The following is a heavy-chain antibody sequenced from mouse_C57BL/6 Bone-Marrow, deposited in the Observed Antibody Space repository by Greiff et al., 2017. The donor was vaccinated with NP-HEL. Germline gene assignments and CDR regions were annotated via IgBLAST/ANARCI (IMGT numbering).Heavy chain of an antibody. V-gene: IGHV14-4*01. J-gene: IGHJ4*01. CDR3: TTKRAMDY. Sequence: VQLQQSGAELVRPGASVKLSCTASGFNTKDAYMHWVKQRPEQGLEWIGWIDPENGDTEYASKFQGKATITADTSSNTAYLQLSSLTSEDTAVYYCTTKRAMDYWGQGTSVTVSS. CDR2: IDPENGDT. CDR1: GFNTKDAY.